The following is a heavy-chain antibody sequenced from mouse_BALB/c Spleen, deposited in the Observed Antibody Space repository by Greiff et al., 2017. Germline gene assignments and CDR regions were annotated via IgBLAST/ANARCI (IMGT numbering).Heavy chain of an antibody. J-gene: IGHJ1*01. Sequence: EVQRVESGGGLVKPGGSLKLSCAASGFTFSSYAMSWVRQTPEKRLEWVASISSGGSTYYPDSVKGRFTISRDNARNILYLQMSSLRSEDTAMYYCARTSLLRLQGYVDVWGAGTTVTVSS. D-gene: IGHD1-2*01. V-gene: IGHV5-6-5*01. CDR3: ARTSLLRLQGYVDV. CDR2: ISSGGST. CDR1: GFTFSSYA.